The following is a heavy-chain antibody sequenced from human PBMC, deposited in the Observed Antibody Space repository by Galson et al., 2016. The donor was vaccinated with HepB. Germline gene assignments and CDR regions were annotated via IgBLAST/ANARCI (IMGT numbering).Heavy chain of an antibody. CDR3: AGSNSGGLNAVDR. CDR1: GYSFTTYW. D-gene: IGHD2-15*01. CDR2: IYPGDSDT. J-gene: IGHJ3*02. V-gene: IGHV5-51*01. Sequence: QSGAEVKKSGESLKISCKDSGYSFTTYWILWVRQMPGRGLEWMGIIYPGDSDTRYSPSFQGQVTISADKSISTAYLQWSSLKASDTAMDYCAGSNSGGLNAVDRGGQGAMVTVSS.